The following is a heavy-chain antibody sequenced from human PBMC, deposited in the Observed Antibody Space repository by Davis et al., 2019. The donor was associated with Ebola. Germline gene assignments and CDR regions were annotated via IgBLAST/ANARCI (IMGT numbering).Heavy chain of an antibody. V-gene: IGHV1-8*01. J-gene: IGHJ6*04. CDR2: MNPNSGNT. Sequence: ASVKVSCKASGYTFTSYDINWVRQATGQGLEWMGWMNPNSGNTGYAQKFQGRVTMTRNTSISTAYMELSRLRSDDTAVYYCARVPGGHIVVVPAALYGMDVWGKGTTVTVSS. CDR3: ARVPGGHIVVVPAALYGMDV. CDR1: GYTFTSYD. D-gene: IGHD2-2*01.